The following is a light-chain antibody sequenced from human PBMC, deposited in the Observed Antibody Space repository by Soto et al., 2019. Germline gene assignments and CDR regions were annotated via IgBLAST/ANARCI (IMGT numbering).Light chain of an antibody. CDR2: GAS. CDR3: QQYCSSPL. J-gene: IGKJ3*01. V-gene: IGKV3-20*01. Sequence: EIVLTQSPGTLSLSPGERATLSCRASQSVSSSYLAWYQQKPGQAPRLLIYGASSRATGIPDRFSGSGSGTDFTLTISRLEPEDFAVYYCQQYCSSPLFGPGNKVDIK. CDR1: QSVSSSY.